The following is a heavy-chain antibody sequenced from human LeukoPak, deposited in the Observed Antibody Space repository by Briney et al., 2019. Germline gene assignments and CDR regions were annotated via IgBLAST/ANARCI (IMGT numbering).Heavy chain of an antibody. J-gene: IGHJ4*02. D-gene: IGHD6-13*01. CDR2: IYGGGNI. V-gene: IGHV3-53*01. CDR3: ANHGRSSWDFDY. CDR1: GFTVSSNY. Sequence: PGGSLRLSCAASGFTVSSNYVNWVRQAPGKGLEWVSVIYGGGNIYYADSVKGRFTISRDNSKNTLYLQMNSLRAEDTAVYYCANHGRSSWDFDYWGQGTLVTVSS.